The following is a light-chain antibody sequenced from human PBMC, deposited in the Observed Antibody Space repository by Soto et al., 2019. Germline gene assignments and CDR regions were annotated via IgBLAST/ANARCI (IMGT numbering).Light chain of an antibody. V-gene: IGKV1-5*03. J-gene: IGKJ5*01. CDR3: QQYNSYRIT. CDR1: QYIGDF. Sequence: DIQMTQSPSSLYASVGDRVTITCRASQYIGDFLNWYQQTPGKAPKLLIYKASTLKSGAPSRFSGSGSGTEFTLTISSLQPDDFATYYCQQYNSYRITFGQGTRLEIK. CDR2: KAS.